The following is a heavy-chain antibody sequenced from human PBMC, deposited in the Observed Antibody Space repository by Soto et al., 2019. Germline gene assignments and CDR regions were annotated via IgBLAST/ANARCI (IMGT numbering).Heavy chain of an antibody. CDR1: GFTFSSYA. D-gene: IGHD3-3*01. CDR2: ISSNGGST. V-gene: IGHV3-64D*06. CDR3: VSDFWSGYYTVDY. J-gene: IGHJ4*02. Sequence: GGSLRRSCSASGFTFSSYAMPWVRQAPGKGLEYVSAISSNGGSTYYADSVKGRFTISRDNSKNTLYLQMSSLRAEDTAVYYCVSDFWSGYYTVDYWGQGTLVTVSS.